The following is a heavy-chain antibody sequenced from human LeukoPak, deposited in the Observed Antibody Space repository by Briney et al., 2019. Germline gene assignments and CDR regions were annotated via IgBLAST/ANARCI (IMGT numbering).Heavy chain of an antibody. V-gene: IGHV1-3*01. CDR3: ARVGARVIGPLDY. D-gene: IGHD3-10*01. Sequence: ASVKVSCKASGYTFTSYAMHWVRQAPGQRLEWMGWINAGNGNTKYSQKFQGRVTITRDTSASTAYMELSSLRSEDTAVYYCARVGARVIGPLDYWGQGTLVTVSS. CDR1: GYTFTSYA. J-gene: IGHJ4*02. CDR2: INAGNGNT.